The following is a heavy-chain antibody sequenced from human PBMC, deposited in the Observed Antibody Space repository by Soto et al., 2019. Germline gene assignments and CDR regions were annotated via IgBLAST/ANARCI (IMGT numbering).Heavy chain of an antibody. CDR3: ARGEEGIAAALSWFDP. CDR1: GGSISSYY. Sequence: SETLSLTCTVSGGSISSYYWSWIRQPPGKGLEWIGNIYYSGSTNYNPSLKSRVTISVDTSKNQFSLKLSSVTAADTAVYYCARGEEGIAAALSWFDPWGQGTLVTVSS. J-gene: IGHJ5*02. D-gene: IGHD6-13*01. V-gene: IGHV4-59*12. CDR2: IYYSGST.